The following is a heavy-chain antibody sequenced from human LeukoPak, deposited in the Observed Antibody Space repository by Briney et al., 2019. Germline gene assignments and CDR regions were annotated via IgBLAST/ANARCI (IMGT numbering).Heavy chain of an antibody. CDR3: ARGAYSSGWYDNYFDY. CDR2: INPNSGGT. V-gene: IGHV1-2*06. Sequence: ASVKVSCKASGYTFTGYYMHWVRQAPGQGLEWMGRINPNSGGTNYAQKFQGRVTMTRDTSISTAYMELSSLRSEDAAVYYCARGAYSSGWYDNYFDYWGQGTLVTVSS. J-gene: IGHJ4*02. D-gene: IGHD6-19*01. CDR1: GYTFTGYY.